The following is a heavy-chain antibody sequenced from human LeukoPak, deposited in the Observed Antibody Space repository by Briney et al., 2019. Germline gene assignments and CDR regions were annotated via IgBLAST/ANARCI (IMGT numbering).Heavy chain of an antibody. CDR2: LSYDGRNK. J-gene: IGHJ4*02. D-gene: IGHD5-24*01. CDR3: AKDETRDAYNLGATDY. Sequence: PGVSLRLSCAASGFTFSSYGMHWVRGAPGKGLEWVAVLSYDGRNKYYADSLKGRFTISRDNSKNTLFLQMNSLRAEDTAVYYCAKDETRDAYNLGATDYWGQGTLVTVSS. CDR1: GFTFSSYG. V-gene: IGHV3-30*18.